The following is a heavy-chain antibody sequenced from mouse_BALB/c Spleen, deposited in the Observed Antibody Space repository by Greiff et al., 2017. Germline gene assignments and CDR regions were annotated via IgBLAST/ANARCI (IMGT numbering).Heavy chain of an antibody. CDR2: INPNNGGT. CDR1: GYTFTDYN. J-gene: IGHJ4*01. Sequence: EVQLQQSGPALVKPGASVKIPCQASGYTFTDYNMDWVKQSHGKSLEWIGDINPNNGGTIYNQKFKGKATLTVDKSSSTAYMELRSLTSEDTAVYYCERWESTTVVDTKAMDYWGQGTSVTVSA. CDR3: ERWESTTVVDTKAMDY. V-gene: IGHV1-18*01. D-gene: IGHD1-1*01.